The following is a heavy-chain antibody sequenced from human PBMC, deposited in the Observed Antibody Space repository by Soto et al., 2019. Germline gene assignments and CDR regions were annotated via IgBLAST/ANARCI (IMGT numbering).Heavy chain of an antibody. CDR1: GFTFSSYA. CDR2: ISYDGSNK. J-gene: IGHJ4*02. D-gene: IGHD6-13*01. Sequence: GGSLRLSCAASGFTFSSYAMHWVRQAPGKGLEWVAVISYDGSNKYYADSVKGRFTISRDNSKNTLYLQMNSLRAEDTAVYYCARVIHESSSWSFGGWFDYWGQGTLVTVSS. V-gene: IGHV3-30-3*01. CDR3: ARVIHESSSWSFGGWFDY.